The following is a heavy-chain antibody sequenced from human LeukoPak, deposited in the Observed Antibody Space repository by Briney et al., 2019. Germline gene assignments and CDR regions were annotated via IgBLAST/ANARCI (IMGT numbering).Heavy chain of an antibody. V-gene: IGHV1-2*04. CDR1: GYTFTSYY. CDR2: INPNSGGT. D-gene: IGHD2-15*01. J-gene: IGHJ4*02. CDR3: ARSPPYCSGGSCYLYYFDY. Sequence: ASVKVSCKASGYTFTSYYMHWVRQAPGQGLEWMGWINPNSGGTNYAQKFQGWVTMTRDTSISTAYMELSRLRSDDTAVYYCARSPPYCSGGSCYLYYFDYWGQGTLVTVSS.